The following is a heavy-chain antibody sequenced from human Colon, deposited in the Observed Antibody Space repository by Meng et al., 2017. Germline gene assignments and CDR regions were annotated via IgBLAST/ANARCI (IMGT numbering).Heavy chain of an antibody. D-gene: IGHD4-17*01. CDR1: GGSIKSGGYH. Sequence: QVPLQESGPGLVRPSDDLPLVCTVSGGSIKSGGYHWGWVRQHPGKGLEYIGFMSDSGTTDYNPSLRSRVSISEIGSSKNQFSLTLRSVTAADTATYFCARDTLYGTDYWGQGVLVTVSS. CDR2: MSDSGTT. V-gene: IGHV4-31*03. J-gene: IGHJ4*02. CDR3: ARDTLYGTDY.